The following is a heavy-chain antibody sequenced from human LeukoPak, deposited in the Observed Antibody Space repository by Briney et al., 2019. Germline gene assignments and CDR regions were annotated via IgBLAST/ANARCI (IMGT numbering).Heavy chain of an antibody. D-gene: IGHD6-19*01. CDR3: ARVYSSGWYLDY. CDR1: GYTFTSDA. V-gene: IGHV1-3*04. J-gene: IGHJ4*02. Sequence: ASVKVSCKASGYTFTSDAIHWVRQAPGQRPEWMGWVSSGDGTTRYSQKFQGRVTLTRDTSANTAYMDLSSLTSEDTAVYFCARVYSSGWYLDYWGQGTLVTVSS. CDR2: VSSGDGTT.